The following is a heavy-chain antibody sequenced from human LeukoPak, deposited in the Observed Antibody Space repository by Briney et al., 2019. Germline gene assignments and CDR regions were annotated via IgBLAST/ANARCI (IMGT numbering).Heavy chain of an antibody. CDR3: ARDEGQQFDY. Sequence: GRSLRLSCAASGFTFTDTGMHWVRQAPGKGLEWVAVIWYDGSNKYYADSVKGRFTISRDNSKNTLYLQMNSLRAEDTAVYYCARDEGQQFDYWGQGTLVTVSS. D-gene: IGHD6-13*01. CDR2: IWYDGSNK. J-gene: IGHJ4*02. CDR1: GFTFTDTG. V-gene: IGHV3-33*08.